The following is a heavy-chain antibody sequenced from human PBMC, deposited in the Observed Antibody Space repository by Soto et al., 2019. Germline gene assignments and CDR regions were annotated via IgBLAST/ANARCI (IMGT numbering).Heavy chain of an antibody. CDR1: GYTFTNHG. CDR3: GRDSPSSGLLGTNY. V-gene: IGHV1-18*01. CDR2: VSAYTGET. Sequence: QVQLVQSGAEVKKPGASVKVFCKASGYTFTNHGISWVRQAPGHGLEWMGWVSAYTGETKYAQSLQGRVTMTTDTSTNTAYMELRSLSSDDTAVFYCGRDSPSSGLLGTNYWGQGTLVTVSS. J-gene: IGHJ4*02. D-gene: IGHD3-22*01.